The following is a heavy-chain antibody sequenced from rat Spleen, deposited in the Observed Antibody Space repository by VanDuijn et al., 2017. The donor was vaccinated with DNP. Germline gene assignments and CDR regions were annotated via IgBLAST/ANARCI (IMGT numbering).Heavy chain of an antibody. J-gene: IGHJ3*01. Sequence: EVKLVESGGGLVQPGRSLKLSCAASGLNFSDYWMGWVRQAPGKGLKWIGEINKDSTIMNYSPSLQDRFTISRDNAQNSLFLQMIKLGSEDTAIYYCVTRGTGSDNWFADWGQGTPVTVCS. CDR3: VTRGTGSDNWFAD. D-gene: IGHD5-1*01. V-gene: IGHV4-2*01. CDR1: GLNFSDYW. CDR2: INKDSTIM.